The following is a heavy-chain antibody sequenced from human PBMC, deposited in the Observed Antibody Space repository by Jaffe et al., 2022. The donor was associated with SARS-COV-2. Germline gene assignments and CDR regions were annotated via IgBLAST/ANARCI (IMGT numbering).Heavy chain of an antibody. CDR1: GFSLSTSGVG. J-gene: IGHJ6*02. Sequence: QITLKESGPTLVKPTQTLTLTCTFSGFSLSTSGVGVGWIRQPPGKALEWLALIYWDDDKRYSPSLKSRLTITKDTSKNQVVLTMTNMDPVDTATYYCAHGGYDYVWGSYHLRRSLSMDVWGQGTTVTVSS. V-gene: IGHV2-5*02. CDR2: IYWDDDK. D-gene: IGHD3-16*02. CDR3: AHGGYDYVWGSYHLRRSLSMDV.